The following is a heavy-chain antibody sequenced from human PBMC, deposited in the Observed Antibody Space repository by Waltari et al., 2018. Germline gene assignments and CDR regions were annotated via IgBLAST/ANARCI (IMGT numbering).Heavy chain of an antibody. J-gene: IGHJ5*02. V-gene: IGHV4-39*01. D-gene: IGHD3-22*01. CDR2: IYYSGVT. CDR3: ARSGYYDSSGYYWWFDP. CDR1: GGSISSSNYY. Sequence: QLQLQESGPGLVKPSETLSLTCTVSGGSISSSNYYWGWIRQPPGKGLEWIGSIYYSGVTTYNPSHKSRGTISVDTSKNQFYLKLNSVTAADTAGHYCARSGYYDSSGYYWWFDPWGQGTLVTVSS.